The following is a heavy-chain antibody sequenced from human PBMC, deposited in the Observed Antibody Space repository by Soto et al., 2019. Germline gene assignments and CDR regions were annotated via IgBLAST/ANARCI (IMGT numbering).Heavy chain of an antibody. CDR3: TKDTGYLSMDA. CDR2: ISGTGSRT. Sequence: GSLRLSCAASGFTFNTNAMSWVRQAPGKGLEWVSSISGTGSRTYYADSVKGRFTIARDNSKNTVSLQMNNLRAEDTGLYYCTKDTGYLSMDAWGQGTTVTVSS. V-gene: IGHV3-23*01. D-gene: IGHD6-25*01. CDR1: GFTFNTNA. J-gene: IGHJ6*02.